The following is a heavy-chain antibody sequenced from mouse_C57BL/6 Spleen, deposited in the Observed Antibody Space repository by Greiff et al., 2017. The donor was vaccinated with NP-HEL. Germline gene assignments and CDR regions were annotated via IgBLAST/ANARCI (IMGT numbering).Heavy chain of an antibody. D-gene: IGHD2-5*01. CDR2: ISSGGSYT. CDR1: GFTFSSYG. CDR3: ASYSNFYYYAMDY. Sequence: EVMLEESGGDLVKPGGSLKLSCAASGFTFSSYGMSWVRQTPDKRLEWVATISSGGSYTYYPDSVKGRFTISRDNAKNTLYLQMSSLKSEDTAMYYCASYSNFYYYAMDYWGQGTSVTVSS. J-gene: IGHJ4*01. V-gene: IGHV5-6*01.